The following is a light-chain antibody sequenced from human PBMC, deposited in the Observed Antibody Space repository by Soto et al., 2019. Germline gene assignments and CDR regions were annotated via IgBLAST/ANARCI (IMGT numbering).Light chain of an antibody. CDR2: EVS. CDR1: SSDVGGYNY. Sequence: QSVLTQPPSASGSPGQSVTISCTGTSSDVGGYNYVSWYQQHPGKAPKLMIYEVSKRPSGVPDRFSGSKYGNTASLTVSGLQAEDEADYYCRSYAGSNNYVFVTGTKVTVL. J-gene: IGLJ1*01. CDR3: RSYAGSNNYV. V-gene: IGLV2-8*01.